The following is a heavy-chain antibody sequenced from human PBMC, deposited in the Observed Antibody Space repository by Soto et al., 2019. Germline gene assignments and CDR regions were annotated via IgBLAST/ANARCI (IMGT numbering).Heavy chain of an antibody. V-gene: IGHV5-51*01. CDR1: GYSFTSYW. Sequence: LGESLKISCKGSGYSFTSYWIGWVRQMPGKGLEWMGIIYPGDSDTRYGPSFQGQDTISADKSISTAYLQWSSLKASDTAMYYCARQSSALTMVRGVTRAVDWFDPWGQGTLVTVSS. CDR2: IYPGDSDT. J-gene: IGHJ5*02. CDR3: ARQSSALTMVRGVTRAVDWFDP. D-gene: IGHD3-10*01.